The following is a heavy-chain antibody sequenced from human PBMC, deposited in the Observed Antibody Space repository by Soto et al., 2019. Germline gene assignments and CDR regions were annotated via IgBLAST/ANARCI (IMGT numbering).Heavy chain of an antibody. Sequence: GASVKVSCKASGGTFSSYTISWVRQAPGQGLEWMGRIIPILGIANYAQKFQGRVTITADKSTSTAYMELSSLRSEDTAVYYCARVSPNRANAFDIWGQGTMVTVSS. J-gene: IGHJ3*02. CDR3: ARVSPNRANAFDI. CDR2: IIPILGIA. CDR1: GGTFSSYT. V-gene: IGHV1-69*02.